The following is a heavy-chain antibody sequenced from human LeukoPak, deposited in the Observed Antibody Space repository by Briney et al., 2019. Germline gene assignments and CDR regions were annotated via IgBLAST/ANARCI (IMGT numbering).Heavy chain of an antibody. CDR1: GGSFSGYY. V-gene: IGHV4-34*01. J-gene: IGHJ4*02. CDR3: ARLLVTPAVKFDY. D-gene: IGHD2-2*01. Sequence: SETLSLTCAVYGGSFSGYYWSWIRQPPGKGLEWIGEINHSGSTNYNPSLKSRVTISVDTSKNQFSLKLSSVTAADTAVYYCARLLVTPAVKFDYWGQGTLVTVSS. CDR2: INHSGST.